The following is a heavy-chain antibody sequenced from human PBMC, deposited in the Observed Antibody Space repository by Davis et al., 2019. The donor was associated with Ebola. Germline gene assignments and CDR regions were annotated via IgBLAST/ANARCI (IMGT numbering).Heavy chain of an antibody. J-gene: IGHJ4*02. CDR1: GGSISSYY. CDR3: ARKGRVGAPFDY. D-gene: IGHD1-26*01. CDR2: IYYSGST. Sequence: PSETLSLTCTVSGGSISSYYWSWIRQPPGKGLERIGYIYYSGSTNYNPSLKSRVTISVDTSKNQFSLKLSSVTAADTAVYYCARKGRVGAPFDYWGQGTLVTVSS. V-gene: IGHV4-59*12.